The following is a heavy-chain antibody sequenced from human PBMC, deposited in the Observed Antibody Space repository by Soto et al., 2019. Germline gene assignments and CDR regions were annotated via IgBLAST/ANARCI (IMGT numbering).Heavy chain of an antibody. V-gene: IGHV3-23*01. Sequence: GGSLRPSCAASGFTFSSYAMSWVRQALGKGLEWVSAISGSGGSTYYADSVKGRFTISRDNSKNTLYLQMNSLRAEDTAVYYCAKRERLGAIHSPYYWGQGTLVTVSS. D-gene: IGHD1-26*01. CDR2: ISGSGGST. CDR3: AKRERLGAIHSPYY. J-gene: IGHJ4*02. CDR1: GFTFSSYA.